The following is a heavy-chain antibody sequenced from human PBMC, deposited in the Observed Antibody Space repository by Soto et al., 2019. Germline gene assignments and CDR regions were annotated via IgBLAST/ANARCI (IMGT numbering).Heavy chain of an antibody. CDR2: IYYSGST. J-gene: IGHJ5*02. Sequence: SETLSLTCTVSGGSISSSTYYWGWIRQPPGKGLEWIANIYYSGSTYYNPSLKSRVTISVDTSKNQFSLKLNSVTAADTAVYYCARSNSGYYKWFDPWGQGTLVTVAS. CDR1: GGSISSSTYY. D-gene: IGHD3-22*01. CDR3: ARSNSGYYKWFDP. V-gene: IGHV4-39*01.